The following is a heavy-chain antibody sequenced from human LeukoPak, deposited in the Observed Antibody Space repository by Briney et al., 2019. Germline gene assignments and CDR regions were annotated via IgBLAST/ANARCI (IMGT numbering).Heavy chain of an antibody. J-gene: IGHJ4*02. CDR2: ISAYNGNT. V-gene: IGHV1-18*01. CDR3: ARDGEAETRKLPLAEIAAAGTEEVH. CDR1: GYTFTSYG. D-gene: IGHD6-13*01. Sequence: ASVKVSCKASGYTFTSYGISWVRQAPGQGLEWMGWISAYNGNTNYAQKLQGRVTMTTDTSTSTAYMELRSLRSDDTAVYYCARDGEAETRKLPLAEIAAAGTEEVHWGQGTLVTVSS.